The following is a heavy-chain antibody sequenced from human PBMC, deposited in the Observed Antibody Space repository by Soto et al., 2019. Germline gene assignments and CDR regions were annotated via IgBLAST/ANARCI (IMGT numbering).Heavy chain of an antibody. CDR2: ISSSDSTI. J-gene: IGHJ6*02. D-gene: IGHD1-26*01. CDR1: GSTFSNYE. V-gene: IGHV3-48*03. Sequence: GGSLRLSCAASGSTFSNYEMNWVRQAPGKGLEWVSYISSSDSTIYYADSVKGRFTISRDNAKNSLYLQMNSLRAEDTAVYYCARVGGFYGMDVWGQGTTVTVSS. CDR3: ARVGGFYGMDV.